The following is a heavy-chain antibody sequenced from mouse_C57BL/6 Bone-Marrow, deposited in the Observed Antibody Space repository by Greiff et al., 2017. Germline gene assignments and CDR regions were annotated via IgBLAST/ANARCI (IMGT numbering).Heavy chain of an antibody. V-gene: IGHV14-2*01. CDR3: ARSETTVVASVPDWYFDV. D-gene: IGHD1-1*01. Sequence: EVQLQQSGAELVKPGASVKLSCTASGFNIKDYYMHWVKQRTEQGLEWIGRIDPEDGETKYAPKFQGKATITADTSSNTAYLQLSSLTSEDTAVYYCARSETTVVASVPDWYFDVWGTGTTVTVAS. CDR1: GFNIKDYY. CDR2: IDPEDGET. J-gene: IGHJ1*03.